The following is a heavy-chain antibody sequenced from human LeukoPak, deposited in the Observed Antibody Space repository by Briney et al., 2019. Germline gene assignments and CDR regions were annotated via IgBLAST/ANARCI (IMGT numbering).Heavy chain of an antibody. CDR1: GGSISSGGYY. CDR3: ARGWTASGNNCFDS. V-gene: IGHV4-31*03. CDR2: IYYSGST. J-gene: IGHJ5*01. Sequence: ASQTLSLTCTVSGGSISSGGYYWSWIRQHPGKGLEWIGYIYYSGSTYYNPSLKSRVTISVDTSKNQFSLKLSSVTAADTAVYYCARGWTASGNNCFDSWGQGTLVNVSS. D-gene: IGHD6-13*01.